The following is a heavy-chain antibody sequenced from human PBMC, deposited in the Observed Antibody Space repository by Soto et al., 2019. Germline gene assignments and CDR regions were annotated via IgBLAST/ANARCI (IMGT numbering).Heavy chain of an antibody. CDR3: ARDTYADY. D-gene: IGHD2-8*01. CDR2: IYSGGRT. J-gene: IGHJ4*02. CDR1: GVTVSNNY. V-gene: IGHV3-66*01. Sequence: EVQLVESGGGLVQPGGSLRLSCAASGVTVSNNYMSCVRQAPGKGLEWVSVIYSGGRTYYADSLKGRFIISRDSSKNTLYLQMNSLRAEDTAVYYCARDTYADYRGQGTLVTVSS.